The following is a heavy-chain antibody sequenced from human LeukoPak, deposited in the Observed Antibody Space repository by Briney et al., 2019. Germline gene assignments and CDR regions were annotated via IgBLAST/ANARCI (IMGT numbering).Heavy chain of an antibody. J-gene: IGHJ4*02. V-gene: IGHV3-74*01. CDR2: INSDGSWT. CDR1: GNYW. Sequence: GGSLRLSCVASGNYWMHWVRQAPGKGLVWVSHINSDGSWTSYADSVKGRFTISKDNAKNTVYLQMNSLRAEDTAVYYCVSFYETYWGRGTLITVSS. D-gene: IGHD2/OR15-2a*01. CDR3: VSFYETY.